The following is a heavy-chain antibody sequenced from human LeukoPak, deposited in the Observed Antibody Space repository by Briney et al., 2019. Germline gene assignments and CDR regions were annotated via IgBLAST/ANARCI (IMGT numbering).Heavy chain of an antibody. CDR3: ARATHGHSSGEYDY. CDR1: GLPFISNW. V-gene: IGHV3-7*01. J-gene: IGHJ4*02. CDR2: IKQDGSEK. D-gene: IGHD3-16*01. Sequence: GGPLLFPCPPSGLPFISNWWSWFGRAPGKGLEGWATIKQDGSEKYYVDSVKGRFTISRDNAKNSLYLQMNSLRAEDTAVYYCARATHGHSSGEYDYWGQGTLVTVSS.